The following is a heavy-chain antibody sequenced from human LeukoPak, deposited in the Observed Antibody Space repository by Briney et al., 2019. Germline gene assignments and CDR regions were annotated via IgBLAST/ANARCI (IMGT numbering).Heavy chain of an antibody. V-gene: IGHV3-23*01. Sequence: GGSLRLSCAASGFTFSSYAMGWVRQTPGKGLEWVSAISGSGGSTYYADSVKGRFTISRDNSKNTLYLQMNSLRAEDTAVYYCAKDHADTIGNYWGQGTLVTVSS. CDR2: ISGSGGST. D-gene: IGHD3-3*01. J-gene: IGHJ4*02. CDR3: AKDHADTIGNY. CDR1: GFTFSSYA.